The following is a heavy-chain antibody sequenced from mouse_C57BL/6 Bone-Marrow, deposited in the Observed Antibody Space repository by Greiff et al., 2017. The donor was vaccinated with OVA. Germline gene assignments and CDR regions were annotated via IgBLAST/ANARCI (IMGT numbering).Heavy chain of an antibody. CDR3: VSGYSAMGD. CDR2: IWGVGST. Sequence: VHLVESGPGLVAPSQSLSISCTVSGFSLTSYGVDWVRQSPGKGLEWLGVIWGVGSTNYNSALKSRLSISKDNTMSQVFLKTNSLQTDDTAVYYCVSGYSAMGDWGQGTSVTVSS. J-gene: IGHJ4*01. V-gene: IGHV2-6*01. CDR1: GFSLTSYG.